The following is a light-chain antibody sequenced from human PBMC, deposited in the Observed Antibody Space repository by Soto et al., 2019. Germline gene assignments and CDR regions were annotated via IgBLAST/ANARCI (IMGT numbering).Light chain of an antibody. CDR1: QSVSSN. CDR3: QQYNVWPLT. CDR2: VAS. Sequence: EIVMTPSPATLSVSPGERATLSCRASQSVSSNLAWYQQEPGQTPKLLIYVASTRATGIPARFSGSGSGTEFTLTISSLQSEDFAVYYCQQYNVWPLTFGGGTKVEFK. J-gene: IGKJ4*01. V-gene: IGKV3-15*01.